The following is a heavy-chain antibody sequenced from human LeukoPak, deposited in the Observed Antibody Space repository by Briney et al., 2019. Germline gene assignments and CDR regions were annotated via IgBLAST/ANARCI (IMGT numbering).Heavy chain of an antibody. V-gene: IGHV3-23*01. CDR1: GFTFSSYA. CDR3: AKDLIRSSPLRYGMDV. J-gene: IGHJ6*02. Sequence: GGSLRLSCAASGFTFSSYAMSWVRQAPGKGLEWVSAISGSGGSTYYADSVKGRFPISRDNSKNTLYLQMNSLRAEDTAVYYCAKDLIRSSPLRYGMDVWGQGTTVTVSS. D-gene: IGHD2-15*01. CDR2: ISGSGGST.